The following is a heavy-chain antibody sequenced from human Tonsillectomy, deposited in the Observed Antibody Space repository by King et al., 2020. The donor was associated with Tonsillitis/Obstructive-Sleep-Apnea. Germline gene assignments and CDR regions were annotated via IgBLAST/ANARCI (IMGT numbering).Heavy chain of an antibody. J-gene: IGHJ6*02. CDR3: ASDVTIFGVVRYYGMDV. CDR1: GFTFSSYA. D-gene: IGHD3-3*01. V-gene: IGHV3-30*04. Sequence: VQLVESGGGVVQPGRSLRLSCAASGFTFSSYAMHWVRQAPGKGLEWVAVISYDGSNKYYADSVKGRFTISRDNSKNTLYLQMNSLRAEDTAVYYCASDVTIFGVVRYYGMDVWGQGTTVTVSS. CDR2: ISYDGSNK.